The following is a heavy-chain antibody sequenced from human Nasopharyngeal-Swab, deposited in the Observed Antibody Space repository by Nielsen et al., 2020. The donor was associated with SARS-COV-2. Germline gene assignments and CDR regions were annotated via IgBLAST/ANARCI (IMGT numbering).Heavy chain of an antibody. D-gene: IGHD3-9*01. CDR3: ARDRWDILTGYYTHDAFDI. CDR2: ISSSSSYI. Sequence: GGSLRLSCAASRFTFSTYSMNWVRQAPGKGLEWVSSISSSSSYIFYADSLKGRFTISRDNAKNSLYLEMNSLRAEDTAVYYCARDRWDILTGYYTHDAFDIWGQGTMVTVSS. J-gene: IGHJ3*02. V-gene: IGHV3-21*01. CDR1: RFTFSTYS.